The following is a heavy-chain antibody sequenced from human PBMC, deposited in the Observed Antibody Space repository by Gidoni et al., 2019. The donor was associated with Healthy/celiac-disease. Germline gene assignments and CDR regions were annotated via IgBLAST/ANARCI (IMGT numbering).Heavy chain of an antibody. J-gene: IGHJ6*02. D-gene: IGHD3-10*01. V-gene: IGHV1-69*06. CDR1: GRTFSSYA. CDR2: IIPIFGTA. Sequence: QVQLVQSGAEVKKPGSSVKVYCKASGRTFSSYAISWVRQAPGQGLEWMGGIIPIFGTANYAQKFQGRVTITADKSTSTAYMELSSLRSEDTAVYYCATPNWREYYGSGRDRHYYYYGMDVWGQGTTVTVSS. CDR3: ATPNWREYYGSGRDRHYYYYGMDV.